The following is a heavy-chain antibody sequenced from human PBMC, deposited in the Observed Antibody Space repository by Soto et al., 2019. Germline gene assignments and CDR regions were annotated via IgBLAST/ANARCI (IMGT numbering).Heavy chain of an antibody. V-gene: IGHV4-59*01. Sequence: QVQLQESGPGLVKPSETLSLTCTVSGGSISSYYWSWIRQPPGKGLEWIGYIYYSGSTNYNLSLKSRVTISVDTSKNQFSLKLSSVTAADTAVYYCARLLFGAANWFDPWGQGTLVTVSS. CDR1: GGSISSYY. CDR2: IYYSGST. J-gene: IGHJ5*02. CDR3: ARLLFGAANWFDP. D-gene: IGHD3-10*01.